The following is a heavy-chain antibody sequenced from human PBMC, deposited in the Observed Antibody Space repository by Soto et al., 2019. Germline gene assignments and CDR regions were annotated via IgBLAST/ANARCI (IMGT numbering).Heavy chain of an antibody. CDR3: ARLSSAYYWSPMDV. V-gene: IGHV5-51*01. CDR2: TYPGDSDT. D-gene: IGHD3-22*01. CDR1: RYSFTNYW. Sequence: GESLKISCKGSRYSFTNYWIGWVRQMPGKGLEWMGITYPGDSDTKYSPSFQGQVTISADKSITTAYLQWSSLRASDTAMYYCARLSSAYYWSPMDVWGQGTTVTVSS. J-gene: IGHJ6*02.